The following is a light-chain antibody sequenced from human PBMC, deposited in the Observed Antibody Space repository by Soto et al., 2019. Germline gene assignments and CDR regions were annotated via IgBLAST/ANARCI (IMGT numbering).Light chain of an antibody. CDR1: QGINNW. V-gene: IGKV1-12*01. Sequence: DIPMTQSPSSVSASVGDRVTITCRASQGINNWLVWYQQKPGKAPKLLIYAASTLQTGVPSRFSGSGSGTDFTLTISSLQPEDFATYYCQQADSFPYTFGQGTKLEIK. CDR3: QQADSFPYT. CDR2: AAS. J-gene: IGKJ2*01.